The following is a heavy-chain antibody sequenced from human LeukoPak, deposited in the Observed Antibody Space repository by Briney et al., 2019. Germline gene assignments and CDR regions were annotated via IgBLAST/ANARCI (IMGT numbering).Heavy chain of an antibody. V-gene: IGHV3-48*01. Sequence: PGGSLRLSCAASGFTFSSYAMNWVRQAPGKGLEWVSYISSSSSTIYYADSVKGRFTISRDNAKNSLYLQMNSLRAEDTAVYYCARGPWIVVVERGSLPYYFDYWGQGTLVTVSS. CDR2: ISSSSSTI. D-gene: IGHD2-2*01. CDR1: GFTFSSYA. CDR3: ARGPWIVVVERGSLPYYFDY. J-gene: IGHJ4*02.